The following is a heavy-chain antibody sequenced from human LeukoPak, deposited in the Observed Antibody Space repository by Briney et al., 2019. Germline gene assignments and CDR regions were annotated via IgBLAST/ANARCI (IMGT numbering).Heavy chain of an antibody. Sequence: SETLSLTCAVSGGSFRGEYWGWIRQPPGKGLEWIGEINHSGSTNYNPSLKSRVTISVDTSKNQFSLKLSSVTAADTAVYYCATCLGIASAGTDWFHPWSQRTLVTVSS. CDR2: INHSGST. J-gene: IGHJ5*02. D-gene: IGHD6-13*01. CDR3: ATCLGIASAGTDWFHP. V-gene: IGHV4-34*01. CDR1: GGSFRGEY.